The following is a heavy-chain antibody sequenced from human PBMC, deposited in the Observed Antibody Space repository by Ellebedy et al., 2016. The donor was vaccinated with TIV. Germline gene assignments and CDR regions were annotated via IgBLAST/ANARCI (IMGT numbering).Heavy chain of an antibody. CDR2: ISGSGGST. J-gene: IGHJ4*02. CDR1: GFSFSGYA. D-gene: IGHD3-22*01. Sequence: GESLKISCATSGFSFSGYAMSWVRQAPGKGLEWVSGISGSGGSTYYADSVKGRFTISRDNSKNTLYLQMNSLRAEDTAIYYCAKDRYYYDTSGYLRGDYWGQGTEVTVSS. CDR3: AKDRYYYDTSGYLRGDY. V-gene: IGHV3-23*01.